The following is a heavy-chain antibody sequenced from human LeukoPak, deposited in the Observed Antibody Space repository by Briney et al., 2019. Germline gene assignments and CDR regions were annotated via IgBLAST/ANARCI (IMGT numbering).Heavy chain of an antibody. CDR3: ARSYYDSSGYYYLSAFDI. J-gene: IGHJ3*02. CDR2: ISDIGSI. V-gene: IGHV4-59*01. D-gene: IGHD3-22*01. Sequence: SETLSLTCTVSGGSISSYYWSWIRQPPGKGLEWIAYISDIGSINYNPSLKSRVTISLDTSKNQFSLKLSSVTAADTAVYYCARSYYDSSGYYYLSAFDIWGQGTMVTVSS. CDR1: GGSISSYY.